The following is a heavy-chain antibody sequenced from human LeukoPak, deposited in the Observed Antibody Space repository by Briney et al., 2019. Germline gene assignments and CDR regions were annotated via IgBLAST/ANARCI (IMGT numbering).Heavy chain of an antibody. D-gene: IGHD3-22*01. CDR1: GGSLSSYY. CDR2: IYYSGST. J-gene: IGHJ3*02. Sequence: SETLSLTRTVSGGSLSSYYWSWVRQPPGKGLEWIGYIYYSGSTTYNPSLTSRVTISVDTSKNQFSLKLSTVTAADTAVYYCARGGDSSGYYYADAFDIWGQGTMVTVSS. CDR3: ARGGDSSGYYYADAFDI. V-gene: IGHV4-59*01.